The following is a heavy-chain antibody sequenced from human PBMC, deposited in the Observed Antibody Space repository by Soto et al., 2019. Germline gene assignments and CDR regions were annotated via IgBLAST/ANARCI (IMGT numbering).Heavy chain of an antibody. D-gene: IGHD6-6*01. CDR1: GFTFSSYG. J-gene: IGHJ6*02. Sequence: PGGSLRLSCAASGFTFSSYGMHWVRQAPGKGLEWVAVIWYDGSNKYYADSVKGRFTISRDNSKNTLYLQMNSLRAEDTAAYYCARGLRYSSSSGYGMDVWGQGTTVTVSS. V-gene: IGHV3-33*01. CDR2: IWYDGSNK. CDR3: ARGLRYSSSSGYGMDV.